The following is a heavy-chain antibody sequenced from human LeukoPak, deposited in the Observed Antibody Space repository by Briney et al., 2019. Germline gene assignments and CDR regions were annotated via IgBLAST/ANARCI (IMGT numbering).Heavy chain of an antibody. J-gene: IGHJ4*02. CDR1: GGSFSGYY. Sequence: SETLFLTCAVYGGSFSGYYWSWIRQPLGKGLEWIGEINHSGSTNYNPSLKSRVTISVDTSKNQFSLNLRSVTAADTAVYYCARWGSADYGDYWGQGTLVTVSS. D-gene: IGHD3-16*01. CDR2: INHSGST. V-gene: IGHV4-34*01. CDR3: ARWGSADYGDY.